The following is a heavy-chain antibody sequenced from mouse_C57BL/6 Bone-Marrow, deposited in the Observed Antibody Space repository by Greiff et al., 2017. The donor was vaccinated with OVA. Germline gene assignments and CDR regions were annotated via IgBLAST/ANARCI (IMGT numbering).Heavy chain of an antibody. J-gene: IGHJ3*01. CDR3: ARTYYYGSRWFAY. D-gene: IGHD1-1*01. CDR1: GYTFTDYY. CDR2: INPNNGGT. V-gene: IGHV1-18*01. Sequence: EVQLQQSGPELVKPGSSVKIPCKASGYTFTDYYMDWVKQSHGKSLEWIGDINPNNGGTIYNQKFKGKATLTVDKSSSTAYMELRSLTSEDTAVYYCARTYYYGSRWFAYWGQGTLVTVSA.